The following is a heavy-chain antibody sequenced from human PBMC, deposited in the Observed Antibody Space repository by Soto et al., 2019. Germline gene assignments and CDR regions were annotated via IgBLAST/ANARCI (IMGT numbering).Heavy chain of an antibody. CDR1: GFTFSIYS. V-gene: IGHV4-59*06. CDR2: IYYSGST. Sequence: PGGSLRLSCAASGFTFSIYSMNWVRQAPGKGLEWIGYIYYSGSTYYNPSLKSRVTISVDTSKNQFSLKLSSVTAADTAVYYCARISDKFIKGIDYWGQGTLVTVSS. J-gene: IGHJ4*02. CDR3: ARISDKFIKGIDY. D-gene: IGHD3-9*01.